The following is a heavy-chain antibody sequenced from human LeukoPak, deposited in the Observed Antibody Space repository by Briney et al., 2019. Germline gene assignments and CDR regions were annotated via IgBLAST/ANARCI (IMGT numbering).Heavy chain of an antibody. Sequence: PSETLSLTCAVYGGSFSGYYWSWIRQPPGKGLEWIGEINHSGSTNYNPSLKSRVTISVDTSKNQFSLKLSSVTAADTAVYYCARDRTYYYDSSGYIHEGGWFDPWGQGTLVTVSS. D-gene: IGHD3-22*01. CDR2: INHSGST. CDR1: GGSFSGYY. CDR3: ARDRTYYYDSSGYIHEGGWFDP. V-gene: IGHV4-34*01. J-gene: IGHJ5*02.